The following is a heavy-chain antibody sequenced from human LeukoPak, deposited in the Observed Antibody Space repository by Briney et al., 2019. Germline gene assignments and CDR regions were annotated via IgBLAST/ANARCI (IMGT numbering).Heavy chain of an antibody. J-gene: IGHJ4*02. V-gene: IGHV3-23*01. D-gene: IGHD1-26*01. CDR2: ISGGST. CDR3: TKGENVFDY. Sequence: GGSLRLSCAASGFTFSSYAMSWVRQAPGKGLEWVSGISGGSTYYADSVKDRFTISRDNSKNTLYLQMNSLRAEDTAVYYCTKGENVFDYWGQGTLVTVSS. CDR1: GFTFSSYA.